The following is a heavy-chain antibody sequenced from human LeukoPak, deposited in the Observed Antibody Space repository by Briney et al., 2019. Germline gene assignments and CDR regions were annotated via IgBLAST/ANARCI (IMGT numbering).Heavy chain of an antibody. J-gene: IGHJ4*02. D-gene: IGHD4-23*01. CDR3: ARDDYGGNKIDY. CDR2: ISYDGSNK. CDR1: GFTFSSYG. V-gene: IGHV3-30*03. Sequence: QPGRSLRLSCAASGFTFSSYGMHWVRQAPGKGLEWVAVISYDGSNKYYADSVKGRFTISRDNSKNTLYLQMNSLRAEDTAVYYCARDDYGGNKIDYWGQGTLVTVSS.